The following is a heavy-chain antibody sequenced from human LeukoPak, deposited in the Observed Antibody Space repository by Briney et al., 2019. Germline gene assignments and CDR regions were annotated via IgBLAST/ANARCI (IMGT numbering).Heavy chain of an antibody. CDR3: ARRPESLYDSSLLMDY. V-gene: IGHV5-51*01. CDR1: GYSFTSFW. Sequence: GESLKISCKGSGYSFTSFWIGWVRPMPGKGLEWMGIIYPGDSDTGYSPSFQGQVTISADKSISTAYLQWSSLKASDTAMYYCARRPESLYDSSLLMDYWGQGTLVTVSS. J-gene: IGHJ4*02. D-gene: IGHD3-22*01. CDR2: IYPGDSDT.